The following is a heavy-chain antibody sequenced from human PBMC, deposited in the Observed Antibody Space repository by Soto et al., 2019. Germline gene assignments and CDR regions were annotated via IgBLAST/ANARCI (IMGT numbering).Heavy chain of an antibody. CDR3: AREGTTVDSYYYYGMDV. D-gene: IGHD1-1*01. CDR2: IYYSGST. Sequence: QVQLQESGPGLVKPSETLSLTCTVSGGSISSYYWSCIRQPPGKGLEWIGYIYYSGSTNYNPSLKSRVTISVDTSKNQFSLKLSSVTAADTAVYYCAREGTTVDSYYYYGMDVWGQGTTVTVSS. V-gene: IGHV4-59*01. J-gene: IGHJ6*02. CDR1: GGSISSYY.